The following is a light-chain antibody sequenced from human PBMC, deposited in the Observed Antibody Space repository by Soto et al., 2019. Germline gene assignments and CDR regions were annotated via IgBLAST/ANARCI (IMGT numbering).Light chain of an antibody. CDR3: QQYTNTNNPWM. Sequence: IQLTQSPSSLSASVGDRVTITCRASQDISSLLAWYQQKPGKAPKLLIYAASTLQNGVPSRFSGSGSGTEFTLIISGLQPDDSATYYCQQYTNTNNPWMFGQGTKVDI. J-gene: IGKJ1*01. V-gene: IGKV1-9*01. CDR1: QDISSL. CDR2: AAS.